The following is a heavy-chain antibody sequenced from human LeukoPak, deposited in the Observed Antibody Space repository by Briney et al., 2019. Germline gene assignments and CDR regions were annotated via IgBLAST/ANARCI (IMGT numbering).Heavy chain of an antibody. Sequence: GGSLRLSCAASGFTFSSYSMNWVRQAPGKGLEWVSSISSSSSYIYYADSVKGRFTISRDNAKNSLYLQMNSLRDEDTAVYYCARDSMVRGVIHDYWGQGTLVTVSS. CDR1: GFTFSSYS. J-gene: IGHJ4*02. V-gene: IGHV3-21*01. D-gene: IGHD3-10*01. CDR2: ISSSSSYI. CDR3: ARDSMVRGVIHDY.